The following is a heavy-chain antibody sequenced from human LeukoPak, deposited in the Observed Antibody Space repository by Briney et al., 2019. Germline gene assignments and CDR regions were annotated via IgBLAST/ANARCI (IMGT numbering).Heavy chain of an antibody. CDR1: GGSMSPYY. Sequence: SETLSLTCTVSGGSMSPYYWNWIRQAPGKGLEWIGYVFYSGNTYYNPSLRGRVTISIDTSKSQFSLNLSSVTAADTAVYYCARDAGSLGDWGQGTLVTVSS. CDR2: VFYSGNT. J-gene: IGHJ4*02. CDR3: ARDAGSLGD. V-gene: IGHV4-59*01. D-gene: IGHD1-26*01.